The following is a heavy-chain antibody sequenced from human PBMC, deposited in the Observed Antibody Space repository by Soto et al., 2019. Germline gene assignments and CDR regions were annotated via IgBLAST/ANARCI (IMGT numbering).Heavy chain of an antibody. Sequence: SETLSLTCTVSGCSISSGDYYWSWIRQPPGKGLEWIGYIYYSGSTYYNPSLKSRVTISVDTSKNQFSLKLSSVTAADTAVYYCARVWGGNFDYWGQGTLVTVSS. CDR3: ARVWGGNFDY. CDR2: IYYSGST. J-gene: IGHJ4*02. V-gene: IGHV4-30-4*01. D-gene: IGHD3-16*01. CDR1: GCSISSGDYY.